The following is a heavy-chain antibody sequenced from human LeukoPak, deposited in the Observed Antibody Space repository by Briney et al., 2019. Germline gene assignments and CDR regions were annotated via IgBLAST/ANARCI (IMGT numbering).Heavy chain of an antibody. CDR1: GGTFSSYA. CDR2: INTNTGNP. CDR3: ARGSTSWPYYYYYGMDV. D-gene: IGHD2-2*01. J-gene: IGHJ6*02. V-gene: IGHV7-4-1*02. Sequence: ASVKVSCKASGGTFSSYAISWVRQAPGQGLEWMGWINTNTGNPTYAQGFTGRFVFSLDTSVSTAYLQISSLKAEDTAVYYCARGSTSWPYYYYYGMDVWGQGTTVTVSS.